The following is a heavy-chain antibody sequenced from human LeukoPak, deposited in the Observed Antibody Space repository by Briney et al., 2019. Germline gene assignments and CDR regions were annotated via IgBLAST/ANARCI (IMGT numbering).Heavy chain of an antibody. D-gene: IGHD3-3*01. V-gene: IGHV4-39*01. CDR2: IYYSGST. Sequence: SKTLSLICTVSGGSISSCSYYWDWIRQPPGKGLEWIGSIYYSGSTYYNPSLKSRVTISVDTSKNQFSLKLSSVTAADTAVYYCARLYGFWSGYWSFDSLGQGTLVTVSS. CDR1: GGSISSCSYY. J-gene: IGHJ5*01. CDR3: ARLYGFWSGYWSFDS.